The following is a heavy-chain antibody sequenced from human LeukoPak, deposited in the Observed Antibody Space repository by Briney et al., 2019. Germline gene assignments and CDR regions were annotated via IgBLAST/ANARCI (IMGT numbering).Heavy chain of an antibody. CDR2: IIPILGIA. D-gene: IGHD3-10*01. CDR1: GGTFSSYA. J-gene: IGHJ4*02. V-gene: IGHV1-69*04. Sequence: SVNVSCKASGGTFSSYAISWVRQAPGQGLEWMGRIIPILGIANYAQKFQGRVTITADKSTSTAYMELSSLRSEDPAVYYFAREPAPRYGSGNYYGYWGQETLVTVSS. CDR3: AREPAPRYGSGNYYGY.